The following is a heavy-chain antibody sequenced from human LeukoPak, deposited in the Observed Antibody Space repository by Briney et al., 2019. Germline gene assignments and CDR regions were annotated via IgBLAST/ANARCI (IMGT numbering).Heavy chain of an antibody. CDR2: ISSSSSYI. Sequence: GGSLRLSCAASGFTFSSYSMNWARQAPGKGLEWVSSISSSSSYIYYADSVKGRFTISRDNAKNSLYLQMNSLRAEDTAVYYCAELGITMIGGVWGKGTTVTISS. V-gene: IGHV3-21*01. CDR1: GFTFSSYS. J-gene: IGHJ6*04. D-gene: IGHD3-10*02. CDR3: AELGITMIGGV.